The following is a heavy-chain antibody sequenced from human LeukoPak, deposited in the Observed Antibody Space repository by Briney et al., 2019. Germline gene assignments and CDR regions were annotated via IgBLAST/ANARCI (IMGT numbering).Heavy chain of an antibody. CDR2: INPNSGGT. CDR1: GYTFTAYY. V-gene: IGHV1-2*02. J-gene: IGHJ4*02. CDR3: ARDYILNRLRIAVAGTTPIGY. Sequence: ASVKVSCKASGYTFTAYYIHWVRQAPGQGLEWMGWINPNSGGTNYAQKFQGRVTMTRDTSISTAYMELSRLRSDDTAVYYCARDYILNRLRIAVAGTTPIGYWGQGTLVTVSS. D-gene: IGHD6-19*01.